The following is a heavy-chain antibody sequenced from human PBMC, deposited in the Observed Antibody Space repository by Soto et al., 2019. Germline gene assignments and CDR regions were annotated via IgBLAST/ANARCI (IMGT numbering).Heavy chain of an antibody. D-gene: IGHD5-12*01. CDR2: IYYSGST. Sequence: PHPGKGLEWIGYIYYSGSTYYNPSLKSRVTISVDTSKNQFSLKLSSVTAADTAVYYCARVVVATIKFDYWGQGTLVTVSS. J-gene: IGHJ4*02. V-gene: IGHV4-31*02. CDR3: ARVVVATIKFDY.